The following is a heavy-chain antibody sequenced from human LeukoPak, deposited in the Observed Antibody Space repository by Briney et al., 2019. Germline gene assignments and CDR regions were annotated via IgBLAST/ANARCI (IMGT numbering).Heavy chain of an antibody. V-gene: IGHV3-53*05. D-gene: IGHD2-21*02. Sequence: PGGSLRLSCAASGFTVSSNYMSWVRQAPGKGLEWVSVIYSGGSTYYADSVKGRFTISRGNSKNTLYLQMNSLRTEDTALYYCVKETCLGDCSLGFGPWGQGTLVTVSS. CDR1: GFTVSSNY. CDR3: VKETCLGDCSLGFGP. J-gene: IGHJ5*02. CDR2: IYSGGST.